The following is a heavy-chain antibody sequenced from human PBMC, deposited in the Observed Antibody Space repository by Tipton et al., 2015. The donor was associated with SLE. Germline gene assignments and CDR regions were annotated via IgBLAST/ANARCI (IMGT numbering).Heavy chain of an antibody. CDR2: IYYSGGT. D-gene: IGHD3-22*01. CDR3: ARSLGYDSSLGY. CDR1: GGSFSGHY. Sequence: TLSLTCAVYGGSFSGHYWSWIRQPPGKGLEWIGYIYYSGGTNYNPSLKSRVTISVDTSKNQFSLKLSSVTAADTAVYYCARSLGYDSSLGYWGQGTLVTVSS. J-gene: IGHJ4*02. V-gene: IGHV4-59*11.